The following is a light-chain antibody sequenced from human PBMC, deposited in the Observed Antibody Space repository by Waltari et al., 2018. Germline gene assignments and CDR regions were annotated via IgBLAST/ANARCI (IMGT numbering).Light chain of an antibody. V-gene: IGKV1-16*01. Sequence: DIQMTQSPSSLSASVGDRFTITCQASQGISKNLAWDQQKSGTVPKLLIYKAATLQGGVPSRFSGSGSGTHFTLTISSLQPEDLATYYCQHGYGSPPTFGQGTKVEMK. CDR1: QGISKN. CDR2: KAA. CDR3: QHGYGSPPT. J-gene: IGKJ1*01.